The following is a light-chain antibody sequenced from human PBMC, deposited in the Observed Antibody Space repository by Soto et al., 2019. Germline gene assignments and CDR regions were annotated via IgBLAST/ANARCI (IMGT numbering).Light chain of an antibody. V-gene: IGLV2-11*01. CDR2: DVT. Sequence: QSALTQPRSVSGSPGQSLTISCNGASSDVGGYNYVSWYQQYPGKAPKLVIYDVTKRPSGVPDRFSGSKSGNTASLTISGLQAADEADYYCCSYAGNFILVFGGGTKLTVL. CDR1: SSDVGGYNY. CDR3: CSYAGNFILV. J-gene: IGLJ2*01.